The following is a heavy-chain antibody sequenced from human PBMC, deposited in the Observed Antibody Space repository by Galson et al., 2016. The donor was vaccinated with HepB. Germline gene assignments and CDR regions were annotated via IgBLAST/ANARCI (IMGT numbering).Heavy chain of an antibody. D-gene: IGHD2-8*02. CDR3: ARDCTGGTCKFAGYDAFDI. CDR1: GYTFTDYYF. Sequence: SVKVSCKASGYTFTDYYFMYWERQAPGQGLEWIGRINPNTGDTNYAQKFQGRVTMTRDTSISTAYMDLTRLTDEDTAVYYCARDCTGGTCKFAGYDAFDIWGQGTTVTVSS. CDR2: INPNTGDT. J-gene: IGHJ3*02. V-gene: IGHV1-2*06.